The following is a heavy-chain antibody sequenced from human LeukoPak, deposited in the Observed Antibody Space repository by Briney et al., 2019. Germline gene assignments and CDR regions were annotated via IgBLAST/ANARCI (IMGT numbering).Heavy chain of an antibody. V-gene: IGHV1-18*01. D-gene: IGHD2-2*01. CDR1: GYTFTSYG. CDR3: ARGCSSTSCSKANWFDP. J-gene: IGHJ5*02. CDR2: ISAYNGNT. Sequence: ASVKVSCKASGYTFTSYGISWVRQAPGQGLEWMGWISAYNGNTNYAQKLQGRVTMTTDTSTSPAYMELRSLRSDDTAVYYCARGCSSTSCSKANWFDPWGQGTLVTVSS.